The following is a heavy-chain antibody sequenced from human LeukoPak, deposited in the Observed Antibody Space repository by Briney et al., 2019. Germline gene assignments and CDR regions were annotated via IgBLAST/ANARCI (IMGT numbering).Heavy chain of an antibody. D-gene: IGHD3-10*01. CDR2: FDPEDGEA. Sequence: GTSVKVSCKVSGDSLSDLSMHWVRQAPGKELEWMGGFDPEDGEAFYAQKFQGRVTMTEDTSADTAFMELSSLRSEDTAVYYCATQSLLAGVPYGYFQHWGPGTLVTVSS. CDR1: GDSLSDLS. V-gene: IGHV1-24*01. J-gene: IGHJ1*01. CDR3: ATQSLLAGVPYGYFQH.